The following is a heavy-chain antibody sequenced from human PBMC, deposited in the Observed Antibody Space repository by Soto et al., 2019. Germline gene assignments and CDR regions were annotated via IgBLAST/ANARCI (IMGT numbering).Heavy chain of an antibody. CDR2: ISGSGGST. V-gene: IGHV3-23*01. J-gene: IGHJ4*02. D-gene: IGHD6-6*01. CDR1: GFTFSSYG. CDR3: AKDPENYSSSSPAQDY. Sequence: GGSLRLSCAASGFTFSSYGMVWVRQAPGKGLEWVSAISGSGGSTYYADSVKGRFTISRDNSKNTLYLQMNSLRAEDTAVYYCAKDPENYSSSSPAQDYWGQGTLVTVSS.